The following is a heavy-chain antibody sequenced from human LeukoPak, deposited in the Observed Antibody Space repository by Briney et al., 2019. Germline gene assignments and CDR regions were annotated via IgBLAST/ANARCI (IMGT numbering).Heavy chain of an antibody. J-gene: IGHJ4*02. CDR3: ARDVRRNGWYLY. D-gene: IGHD6-19*01. CDR2: IYYSGST. V-gene: IGHV4-59*01. Sequence: PSETLSLTCTVSGGSISSYYWSWIRQPPGKGLEWIGYIYYSGSTYYNPSLKSRVTISVDTSKNQFSLKLSSVTAADTAVYYCARDVRRNGWYLYWGQGTLVTVSS. CDR1: GGSISSYY.